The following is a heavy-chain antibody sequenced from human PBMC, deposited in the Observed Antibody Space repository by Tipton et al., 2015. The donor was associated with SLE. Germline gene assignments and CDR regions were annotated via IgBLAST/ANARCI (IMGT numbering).Heavy chain of an antibody. J-gene: IGHJ4*02. V-gene: IGHV3-11*06. D-gene: IGHD4-17*01. CDR2: ISSSGDYT. Sequence: SLRLSCAASGFTFRHHYMSWIRQAPGKGLEWISYISSSGDYTTYSDSVKGRFTISRDSAKNSLYLDMHSLGADDTAVYYCARFAGYGDYVAFDYWGQGTLVTVSS. CDR1: GFTFRHHY. CDR3: ARFAGYGDYVAFDY.